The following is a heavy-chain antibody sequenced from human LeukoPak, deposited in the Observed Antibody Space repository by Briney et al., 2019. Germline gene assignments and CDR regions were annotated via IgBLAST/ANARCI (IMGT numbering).Heavy chain of an antibody. V-gene: IGHV4-39*01. Sequence: PSETLSLTCTVSGGSITSTGYYWGWIRQPPGKGLEWIGSIYYSGSTYYNPSLKSRVTISVDTSKNQFSLKLSSVTAADTAVYYCARGRDSSSSSRYFDLWGRGTLVTVSS. CDR1: GGSITSTGYY. CDR2: IYYSGST. J-gene: IGHJ2*01. CDR3: ARGRDSSSSSRYFDL. D-gene: IGHD6-6*01.